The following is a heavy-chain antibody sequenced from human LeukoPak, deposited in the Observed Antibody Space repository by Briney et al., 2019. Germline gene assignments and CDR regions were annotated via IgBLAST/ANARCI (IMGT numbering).Heavy chain of an antibody. CDR3: ARDGRGYSYGFDY. Sequence: ASVKVSCKASGGTFSSYAISWVRQAPGQGLEWMGRIIPILGIANYAQKFQGRVTMTTDTSTSTAYMELRSLRSDDTAVYYCARDGRGYSYGFDYWGQGTLVTVSS. CDR2: IIPILGIA. D-gene: IGHD5-18*01. J-gene: IGHJ4*02. CDR1: GGTFSSYA. V-gene: IGHV1-69*04.